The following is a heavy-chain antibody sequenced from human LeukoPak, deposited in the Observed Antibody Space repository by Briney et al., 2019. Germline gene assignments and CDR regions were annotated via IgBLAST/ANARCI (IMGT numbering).Heavy chain of an antibody. CDR1: GGSISSSNW. CDR2: IYHSGST. J-gene: IGHJ4*02. Sequence: SETLSLTSAVSGGSISSSNWWSWVRQPPGKGLEWIGEIYHSGSTNYNPSLKSRVTISVDKSKNQFSLKLSSVTAADTAVYYCASWKPMVRGVMLVYYFDYWGQGTLVTVSS. D-gene: IGHD3-10*01. V-gene: IGHV4-4*02. CDR3: ASWKPMVRGVMLVYYFDY.